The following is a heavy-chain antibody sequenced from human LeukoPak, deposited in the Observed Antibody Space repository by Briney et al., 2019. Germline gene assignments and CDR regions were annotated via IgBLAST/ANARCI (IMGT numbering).Heavy chain of an antibody. CDR1: AYSISSGYY. V-gene: IGHV4-38-2*02. CDR2: IYHSGST. J-gene: IGHJ5*02. Sequence: PSETLSLICAVSAYSISSGYYWGWIRQSPGKRLEWIGSIYHSGSTYYNPSLKSRVTISVDTSKNQISLKLSSVTAADTAVYYCARDHNWFDPWGQGTLVTVSS. CDR3: ARDHNWFDP.